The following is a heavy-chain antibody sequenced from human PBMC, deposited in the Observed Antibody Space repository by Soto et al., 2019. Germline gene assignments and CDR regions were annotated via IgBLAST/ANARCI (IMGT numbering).Heavy chain of an antibody. CDR2: IRSKANNYAT. CDR3: TGISAY. V-gene: IGHV3-73*02. CDR1: GFTFSGSA. J-gene: IGHJ4*02. D-gene: IGHD6-13*01. Sequence: EVQLVESVGGLVQPGGSLKLSCAASGFTFSGSAMHWVRQASGKGLEWVGRIRSKANNYATAYAVSVNGRFTISRDDSKNTAYLQMNNLKTEDTAVYFCTGISAYWGQGTLVTVSS.